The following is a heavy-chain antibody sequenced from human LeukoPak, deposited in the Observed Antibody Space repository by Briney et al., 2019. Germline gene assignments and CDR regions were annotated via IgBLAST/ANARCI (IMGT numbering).Heavy chain of an antibody. J-gene: IGHJ4*02. CDR1: GGSISSSNYY. CDR3: ARGGMATFY. V-gene: IGHV4-39*07. D-gene: IGHD5-24*01. Sequence: SETLSLTCIVSGGSISSSNYYWDWIRQPPGQGLEWIGSMSHSERTYYNPSLKSRVTISVDTSKNQFSLKLSSVTAADTAVYYCARGGMATFYWGQGTLVTVSS. CDR2: MSHSERT.